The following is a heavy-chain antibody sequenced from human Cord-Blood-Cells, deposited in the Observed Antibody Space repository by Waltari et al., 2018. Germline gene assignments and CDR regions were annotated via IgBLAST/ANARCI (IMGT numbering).Heavy chain of an antibody. V-gene: IGHV1-2*02. D-gene: IGHD6-13*01. Sequence: GLEWMGWINPNSGGTNYAQKFQGRVTMTRDTSISTAYMELSRLRSDDMAVYYCARAPGIAAAGGYYFDYWGQGTLVTVSS. CDR3: ARAPGIAAAGGYYFDY. CDR2: INPNSGGT. J-gene: IGHJ4*02.